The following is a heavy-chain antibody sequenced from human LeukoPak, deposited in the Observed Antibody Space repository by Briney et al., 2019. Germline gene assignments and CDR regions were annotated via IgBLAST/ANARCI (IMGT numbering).Heavy chain of an antibody. Sequence: PGGSLRLSCAASGFTFSNYAMSWVRRAPGKGLEWVSAISDSGGSTYYADSVKGRFTISRDNSKNTLYLQMNSLRAEDTAVFYCAKGLLSRYCSGGSCYFDYWGQGTLVTVSS. CDR2: ISDSGGST. CDR1: GFTFSNYA. J-gene: IGHJ4*02. V-gene: IGHV3-23*01. D-gene: IGHD2-15*01. CDR3: AKGLLSRYCSGGSCYFDY.